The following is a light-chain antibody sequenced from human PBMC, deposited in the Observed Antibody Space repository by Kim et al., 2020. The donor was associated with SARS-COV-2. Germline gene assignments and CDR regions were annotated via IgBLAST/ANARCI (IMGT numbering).Light chain of an antibody. J-gene: IGLJ2*01. CDR1: SLRRYY. CDR2: GKD. V-gene: IGLV3-19*01. Sequence: SSELTQDPAVSVALGQTVRITCQGDSLRRYYASWYQQKPGQAPVLVIYGKDSRPSGIPARFSGPRSGDTASLIITGAQAEDEADYSCTSRDSTGEHVVLGGGTQLTVL. CDR3: TSRDSTGEHVV.